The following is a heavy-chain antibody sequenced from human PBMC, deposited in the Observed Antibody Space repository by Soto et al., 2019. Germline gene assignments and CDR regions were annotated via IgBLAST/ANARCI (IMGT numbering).Heavy chain of an antibody. Sequence: QVRLVQSGAEVKKAGSSVKVSCKASGGTFSSYGISWVRQAPGQGLEWMGGIIPMFATPHYAQKFQGRVSITADESASTAYMQLSSLTSEDTAVYYCARGRHYYDRSGDHIYYYHGLDVWGQGTTVTVSS. D-gene: IGHD3-22*01. V-gene: IGHV1-69*01. CDR1: GGTFSSYG. CDR3: ARGRHYYDRSGDHIYYYHGLDV. J-gene: IGHJ6*02. CDR2: IIPMFATP.